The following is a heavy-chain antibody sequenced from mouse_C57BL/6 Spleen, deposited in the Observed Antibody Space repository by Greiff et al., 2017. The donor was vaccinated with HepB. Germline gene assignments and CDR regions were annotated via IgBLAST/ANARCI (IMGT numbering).Heavy chain of an antibody. CDR2: INYDGSST. V-gene: IGHV5-16*01. Sequence: DVQLQESEGGLVQPGSSMKLSCTASGFTFSDYYMAWVRQVPEKGLEWVANINYDGSSTYYLDSLKSRFIISRDNAKNILYLQMSSLKSEDTATYYCARVGLTAYYFDYWGQGTTLTVSS. D-gene: IGHD1-1*01. CDR1: GFTFSDYY. J-gene: IGHJ2*01. CDR3: ARVGLTAYYFDY.